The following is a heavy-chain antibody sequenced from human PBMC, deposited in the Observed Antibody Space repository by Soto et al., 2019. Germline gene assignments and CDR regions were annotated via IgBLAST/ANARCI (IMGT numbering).Heavy chain of an antibody. D-gene: IGHD3-9*01. CDR3: ARGDYDILTRARPPFYGMDV. CDR1: GGSLSSGDYY. V-gene: IGHV4-30-4*01. CDR2: IYYSGST. Sequence: TSETLSLTCTVSGGSLSSGDYYWGWIRQPPGKGLEWIGYIYYSGSTYYNPSLKGRVTISVDTSKNQFSLKLSSVTAADTAVYYCARGDYDILTRARPPFYGMDVWGQGTTVTVSS. J-gene: IGHJ6*02.